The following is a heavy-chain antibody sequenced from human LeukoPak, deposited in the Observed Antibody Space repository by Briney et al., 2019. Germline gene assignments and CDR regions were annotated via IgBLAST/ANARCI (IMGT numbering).Heavy chain of an antibody. J-gene: IGHJ4*02. CDR3: ARQDSSGWFDY. D-gene: IGHD6-19*01. CDR2: IYYSGST. Sequence: PSETLSLTCTVSGGSISSSSYYWGWIRQPPGKGLEWTGSIYYSGSTYYNPSLKSRVTISVDTSKNQFSLKLSSVTAADTAVYYCARQDSSGWFDYWGQGTLVTVSS. CDR1: GGSISSSSYY. V-gene: IGHV4-39*01.